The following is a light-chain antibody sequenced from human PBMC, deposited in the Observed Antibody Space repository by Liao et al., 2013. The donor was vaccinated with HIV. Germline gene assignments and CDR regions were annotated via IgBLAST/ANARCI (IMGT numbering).Light chain of an antibody. Sequence: SYELTQPPSVSVSPGQTASITCSGDKLGDEDVCWYQQKPGQAPVLVMYYDQNRPSGIPERISGSISGNTATLTISGVETGDEADYFCQVWDHSSDQGVFGGGTKLTVL. V-gene: IGLV3-1*01. CDR3: QVWDHSSDQGV. J-gene: IGLJ3*02. CDR2: YDQ. CDR1: KLGDED.